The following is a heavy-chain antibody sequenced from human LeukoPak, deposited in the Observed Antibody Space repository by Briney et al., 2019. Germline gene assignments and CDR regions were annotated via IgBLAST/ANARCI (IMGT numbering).Heavy chain of an antibody. D-gene: IGHD6-13*01. V-gene: IGHV4-39*01. CDR1: GGSISSSSYY. CDR3: ARPGIAAAGYDY. J-gene: IGHJ4*02. CDR2: IYYSGST. Sequence: PSETLSLTCTVSGGSISSSSYYWGWIRQPPGKGLEWIGSIYYSGSTYYNPSLKSRVTISVDTSKNQFSLKLSSVTAADTAVYYCARPGIAAAGYDYWGQGTPVTVSS.